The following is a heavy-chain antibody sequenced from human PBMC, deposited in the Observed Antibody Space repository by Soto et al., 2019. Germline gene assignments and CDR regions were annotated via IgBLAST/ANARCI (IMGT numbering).Heavy chain of an antibody. J-gene: IGHJ4*02. V-gene: IGHV1-69*01. Sequence: QVQLVQAGGEVKRPGSSVRVSCKASADTFSSYAISWVRQAPGQGLDWMGGIIPFFNTPNYAQKFQGRVTITADESTSTAYMDLSSLRSEATDMYYCAAESAYGGNPLAFLYWGQGTLVTVSS. CDR3: AAESAYGGNPLAFLY. CDR1: ADTFSSYA. D-gene: IGHD2-21*01. CDR2: IIPFFNTP.